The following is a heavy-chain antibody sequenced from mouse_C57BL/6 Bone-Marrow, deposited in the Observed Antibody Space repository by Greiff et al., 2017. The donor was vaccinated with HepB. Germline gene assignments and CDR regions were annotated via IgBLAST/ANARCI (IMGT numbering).Heavy chain of an antibody. CDR3: ARRRYYGNYPHWYFDV. Sequence: EVQRVESGGGLVKPGGSLKLSCAASGFTFSSYTMSWVRQTPEKRLEWVATISGGGGNTYYPDSVKGRFTISRDNAKNTLYLQMSSLRSEDTALYYCARRRYYGNYPHWYFDVWGTGTTVTVSS. CDR1: GFTFSSYT. V-gene: IGHV5-9*01. J-gene: IGHJ1*03. D-gene: IGHD2-1*01. CDR2: ISGGGGNT.